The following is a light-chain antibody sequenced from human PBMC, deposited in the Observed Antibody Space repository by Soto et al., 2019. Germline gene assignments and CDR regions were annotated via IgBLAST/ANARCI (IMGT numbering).Light chain of an antibody. CDR1: QSIYSH. V-gene: IGKV3-11*01. Sequence: EIVLTQSPATLSLSPGEGATLSCRASQSIYSHLAWYQQKPGQAPRLLIYDASKRATGIPARFSGRGSGTDFTLTISSLEPEDFSVYYCQQRTIVYTFGQGTKLEIK. CDR3: QQRTIVYT. J-gene: IGKJ2*01. CDR2: DAS.